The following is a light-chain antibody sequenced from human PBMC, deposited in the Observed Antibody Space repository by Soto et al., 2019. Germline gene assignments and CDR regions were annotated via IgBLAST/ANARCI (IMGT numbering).Light chain of an antibody. CDR2: EVS. CDR3: SSYAGSNMV. V-gene: IGLV2-8*01. CDR1: SSDVGGYNY. Sequence: QSALTQPPSASGSPGQSVTISCTGTSSDVGGYNYVSWYQQHPDKAPKLMIYEVSKRPSGVPDRFSGSKSGNTASLTVSGLQTEDEADCYCSSYAGSNMVFGGGTKLTVL. J-gene: IGLJ2*01.